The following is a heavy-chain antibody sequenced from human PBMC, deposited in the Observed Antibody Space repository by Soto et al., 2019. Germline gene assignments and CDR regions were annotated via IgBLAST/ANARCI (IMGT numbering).Heavy chain of an antibody. CDR1: GYTFTNYV. CDR2: VNAGNGNT. J-gene: IGHJ6*02. Sequence: QVQLVQSGAEVKKPGASVTLSCTASGYTFTNYVIHWVRQAPGQRLEWVGWVNAGNGNTQYSQSFQGKVTITRDTSASTAYMGLSSLTSEDTAVYYCARGGSTGWLGGYYDHGMDVWGQGTTVTVS. V-gene: IGHV1-3*01. CDR3: ARGGSTGWLGGYYDHGMDV. D-gene: IGHD2-2*01.